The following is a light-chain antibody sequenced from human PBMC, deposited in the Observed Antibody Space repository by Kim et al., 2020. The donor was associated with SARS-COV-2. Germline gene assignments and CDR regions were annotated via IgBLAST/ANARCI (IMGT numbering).Light chain of an antibody. V-gene: IGLV3-1*01. CDR2: QDN. Sequence: SVSPGETATISRTGDNLQFKYVCWYQRTAGHSPVLVLYQDNKRPSGIPERFSGSNSGNTATLTISGTQAMDEADYYCQVWDNSLGVFGAGTQLTVL. CDR1: NLQFKY. J-gene: IGLJ2*01. CDR3: QVWDNSLGV.